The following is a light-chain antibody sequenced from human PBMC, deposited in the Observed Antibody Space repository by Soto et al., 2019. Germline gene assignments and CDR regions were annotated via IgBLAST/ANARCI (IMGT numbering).Light chain of an antibody. V-gene: IGLV2-11*01. Sequence: QSALTQPRSVSGSPGQSVTISCTRTSSDVGAYNYVSWYQQHPGKAPKFMIYDVNKRPSGVPDRFSGSKSGNTASLTISGLQAEDEAGYYCCSYAGSYTVVFGGGTKLTVL. CDR2: DVN. CDR3: CSYAGSYTVV. CDR1: SSDVGAYNY. J-gene: IGLJ3*02.